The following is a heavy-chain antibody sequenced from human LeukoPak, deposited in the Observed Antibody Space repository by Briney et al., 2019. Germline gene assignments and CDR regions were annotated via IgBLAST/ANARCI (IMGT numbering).Heavy chain of an antibody. CDR3: ASVFTGTSTDY. CDR2: ISSSSSYI. D-gene: IGHD1-1*01. CDR1: GFTFSSYS. J-gene: IGHJ4*02. V-gene: IGHV3-21*01. Sequence: GGSLRLSCAASGFTFSSYSMNWVRQAPGKGLEWVSSISSSSSYIYYADSVKGRFTISRDNAKNSLYLQMNSLRAEDTAVYYCASVFTGTSTDYWGQGTLVTVSS.